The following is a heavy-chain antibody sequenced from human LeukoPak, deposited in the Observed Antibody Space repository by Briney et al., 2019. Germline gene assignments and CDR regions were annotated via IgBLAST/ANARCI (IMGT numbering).Heavy chain of an antibody. V-gene: IGHV3-30-3*01. CDR2: ISYDGSNK. D-gene: IGHD3-3*01. Sequence: PGGSLRLSCAASGFTFSSYAMHWVRQAPGKGLEWVAVISYDGSNKYYADSVKGRFTISRDNSKNTLYLQMNSLRAEDTAVYYCASGKTYYDFWSGYYRDTTYGMDVWGQGTTVTVSS. CDR1: GFTFSSYA. J-gene: IGHJ6*02. CDR3: ASGKTYYDFWSGYYRDTTYGMDV.